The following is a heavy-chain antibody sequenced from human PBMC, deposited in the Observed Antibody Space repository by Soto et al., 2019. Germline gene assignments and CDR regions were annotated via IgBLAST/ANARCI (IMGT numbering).Heavy chain of an antibody. D-gene: IGHD6-13*01. CDR3: TTDLKSSSWFHDAFDI. J-gene: IGHJ3*02. CDR2: IKSKTDGGTT. CDR1: ELTFGKAW. V-gene: IGHV3-15*01. Sequence: GGSLNLSCAAPELTFGKAWMTWARQAPGKGREWVGRIKSKTDGGTTDYAAPVKGRFTISRDDSKNTLYLQMNSLKTEDTAVYYCTTDLKSSSWFHDAFDIWGQGTMVTVSS.